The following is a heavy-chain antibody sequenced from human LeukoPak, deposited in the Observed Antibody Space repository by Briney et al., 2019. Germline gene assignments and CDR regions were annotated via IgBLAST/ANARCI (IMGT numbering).Heavy chain of an antibody. CDR3: ARDSGRY. CDR2: IYYSGST. D-gene: IGHD1-26*01. V-gene: IGHV4-59*01. J-gene: IGHJ4*02. Sequence: TSETLSLTCTVSGGSISSYYWSWIRQPPGKGLEWIGYIYYSGSTNYNPSLKSRVTISVDTSKNQFSLKLSSVTAADTAVYYCARDSGRYWGQGTLVTVSS. CDR1: GGSISSYY.